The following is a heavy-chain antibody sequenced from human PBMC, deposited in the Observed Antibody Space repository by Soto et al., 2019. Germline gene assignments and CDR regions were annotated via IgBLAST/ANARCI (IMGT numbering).Heavy chain of an antibody. CDR3: ARDSSYYGSGSYSRLYYYYGMDV. CDR2: INPSGGST. V-gene: IGHV1-46*01. CDR1: GYTFTSYY. D-gene: IGHD3-10*01. J-gene: IGHJ6*02. Sequence: GASVKVSCKASGYTFTSYYMHWVRQAPGQGLEWMGIINPSGGSTSYAQKFQGRVTMTRDTSTSTVYMELSSLRSEDTAVYYCARDSSYYGSGSYSRLYYYYGMDVWGQGTTVTVSS.